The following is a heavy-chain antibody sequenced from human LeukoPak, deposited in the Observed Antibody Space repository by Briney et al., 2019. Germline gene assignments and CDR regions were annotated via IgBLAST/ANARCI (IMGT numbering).Heavy chain of an antibody. D-gene: IGHD6-19*01. J-gene: IGHJ4*01. V-gene: IGHV4-59*08. CDR1: GGSISSDY. Sequence: SETLSLTCTVSGGSISSDYWSWIRQPPGKGLEWVGYIYYSGSTNYNPSLKSRVTISVDTSKNQFSLKLSSVTAADTAVYYCARRHIGGQWQATYFDFWGQEPWSPSPQ. CDR2: IYYSGST. CDR3: ARRHIGGQWQATYFDF.